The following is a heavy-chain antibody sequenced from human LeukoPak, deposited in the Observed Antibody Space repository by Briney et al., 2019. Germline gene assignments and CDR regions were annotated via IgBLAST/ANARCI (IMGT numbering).Heavy chain of an antibody. J-gene: IGHJ4*02. CDR1: GFTFDDYG. V-gene: IGHV3-20*04. CDR2: INWNGGST. Sequence: PGGSLRLSCAASGFTFDDYGMSWVRQAPGKGLEWVSGINWNGGSTGYADSVKGRFTISRDNAKNSLYLQMNSLRAEDTAVYYCAREGRPYDYVWGSYTDYWGQGTLVTVSS. CDR3: AREGRPYDYVWGSYTDY. D-gene: IGHD3-16*01.